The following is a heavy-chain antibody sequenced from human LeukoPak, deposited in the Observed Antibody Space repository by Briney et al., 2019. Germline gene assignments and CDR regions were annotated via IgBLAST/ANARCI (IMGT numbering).Heavy chain of an antibody. J-gene: IGHJ4*02. CDR1: GFTVSSNY. V-gene: IGHV3-53*01. Sequence: GGSLRLSCAASGFTVSSNYMNWVRQAPGKGLEWVSVIYNDGGTYYADSVKGRFTISRDNSKNTLYLQMNSLRAEDTAVYYCGTSRSRTSGFDYWGQGTLVTGSS. CDR2: IYNDGGT. D-gene: IGHD2-8*02. CDR3: GTSRSRTSGFDY.